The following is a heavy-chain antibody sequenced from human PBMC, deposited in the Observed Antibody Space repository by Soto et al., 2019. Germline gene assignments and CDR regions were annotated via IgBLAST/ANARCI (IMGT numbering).Heavy chain of an antibody. CDR1: GFTFSSYA. J-gene: IGHJ4*02. CDR2: ISYDGSNK. Sequence: QVQLVESGGGVVQPGRSLRLSCAASGFTFSSYAMHWVRQAPGKGLEWVAVISYDGSNKYYPDSVKGRFTISRDNSKNTLYLQMNSLRAEDTAVYYCARVGKQWPQLTRFDFDYWGQGTLVTVSS. D-gene: IGHD6-19*01. V-gene: IGHV3-30-3*01. CDR3: ARVGKQWPQLTRFDFDY.